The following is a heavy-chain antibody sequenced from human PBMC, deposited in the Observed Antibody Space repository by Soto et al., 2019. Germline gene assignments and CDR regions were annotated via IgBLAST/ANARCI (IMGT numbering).Heavy chain of an antibody. D-gene: IGHD3-9*01. CDR2: IYYNGGT. CDR3: ARQGGSVDILTGYLVYYFDY. V-gene: IGHV4-39*01. J-gene: IGHJ4*02. CDR1: GGSISSSSYF. Sequence: SETLSLTCTVSGGSISSSSYFWGWIRQPPGKGLEWIGSIYYNGGTYYNPSLKSRVTISVDTSKNQFSLKLSSVTAADTAVYYCARQGGSVDILTGYLVYYFDYWGQGTLVTVS.